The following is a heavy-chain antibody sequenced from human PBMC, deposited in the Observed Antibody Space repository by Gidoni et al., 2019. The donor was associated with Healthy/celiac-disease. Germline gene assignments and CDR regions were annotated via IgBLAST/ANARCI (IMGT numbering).Heavy chain of an antibody. V-gene: IGHV3-74*01. CDR2: INSDGSST. CDR3: ARNGDEVTSYYYYYMDV. D-gene: IGHD4-17*01. CDR1: GFTFSSYW. J-gene: IGHJ6*03. Sequence: EVQLVESGGGLVQPGGSLRLSCAASGFTFSSYWMHWVRQAPGKGLVWVSRINSDGSSTSYADSVKGRFTISRDNAKNTLYLQMNSLRAEDTAVYYCARNGDEVTSYYYYYMDVWGKGTTVTVSS.